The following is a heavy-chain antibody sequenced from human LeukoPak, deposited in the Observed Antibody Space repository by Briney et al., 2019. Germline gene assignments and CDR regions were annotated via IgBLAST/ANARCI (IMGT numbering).Heavy chain of an antibody. J-gene: IGHJ4*02. CDR3: AKGAVVVPAATADY. Sequence: SGGSLRLSCAASGFTFSSYGMSWVRQAPGKGLEWVSAISGSGGSTYYADSVKGRFTISRDNSKNTLYLQMNSLRAEDTAVYYCAKGAVVVPAATADYWGQGTLVTVSS. CDR1: GFTFSSYG. CDR2: ISGSGGST. V-gene: IGHV3-23*01. D-gene: IGHD2-2*01.